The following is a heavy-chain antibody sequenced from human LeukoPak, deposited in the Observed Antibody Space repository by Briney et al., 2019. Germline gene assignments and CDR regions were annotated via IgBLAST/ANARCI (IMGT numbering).Heavy chain of an antibody. CDR1: GGSISSYY. J-gene: IGHJ4*02. V-gene: IGHV4-59*12. D-gene: IGHD6-13*01. CDR2: IYYSGST. Sequence: PSETLSLTCTVSGGSISSYYWSWIRQPPGKGLEWIGYIYYSGSTNYNPSLKSRVTISVDTSKNQFSLKLSSVTAADTAVYYCARDCPSGIAAAGRGSWGQGTLVTVSS. CDR3: ARDCPSGIAAAGRGS.